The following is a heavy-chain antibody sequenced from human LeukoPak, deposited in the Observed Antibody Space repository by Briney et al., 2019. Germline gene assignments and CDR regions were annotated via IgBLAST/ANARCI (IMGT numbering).Heavy chain of an antibody. CDR1: GFTFSRSW. V-gene: IGHV3-7*03. CDR2: INQDGSVK. CDR3: ARDPTPGGDGWFDP. Sequence: GGSLRPSCAASGFTFSRSWMTWVRQAPGKGLEFVANINQDGSVKNYVDFVRGRFTISRDNSKNTLYLQMNSLRAEDTAVYYCARDPTPGGDGWFDPWSQGTLVTVSS. D-gene: IGHD2-21*02. J-gene: IGHJ5*02.